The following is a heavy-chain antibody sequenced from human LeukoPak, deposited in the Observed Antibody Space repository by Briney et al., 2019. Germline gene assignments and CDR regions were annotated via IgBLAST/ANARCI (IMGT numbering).Heavy chain of an antibody. CDR2: MYHSGSA. CDR1: GGSISSNNW. J-gene: IGHJ4*02. CDR3: ARRAYSAAYWKHFDY. D-gene: IGHD1-1*01. Sequence: SETLSLTCAVSGGSISSNNWWSWVRQPPNKGLKWIGEMYHSGSAIYNPSLKSRVTISVDKSKNQFSLKLNSVTAADTAVYFCARRAYSAAYWKHFDYWGQGTLVTVSS. V-gene: IGHV4-4*02.